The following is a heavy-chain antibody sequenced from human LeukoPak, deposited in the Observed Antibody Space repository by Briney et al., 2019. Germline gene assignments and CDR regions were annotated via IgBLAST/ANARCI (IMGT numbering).Heavy chain of an antibody. J-gene: IGHJ4*02. Sequence: ASVKVSCKASGYTFTSYDINWVRQATGQGLEWMGWTNPNSGNTGYAQKFQGRVTMTRNTSISTAYMELSSLRSEDTAVYYCARGRTNGDYGSQWGQGTLVTVSS. V-gene: IGHV1-8*01. CDR3: ARGRTNGDYGSQ. D-gene: IGHD4-17*01. CDR2: TNPNSGNT. CDR1: GYTFTSYD.